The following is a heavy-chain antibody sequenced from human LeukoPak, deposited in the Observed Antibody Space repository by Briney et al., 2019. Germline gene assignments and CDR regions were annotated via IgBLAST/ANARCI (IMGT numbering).Heavy chain of an antibody. CDR3: ARLSTGGYYYGSGFDY. CDR1: GGTFSSYG. Sequence: ASVKVSCKASGGTFSSYGISWVRQAPGQGLEWMGGIIPSFGTANYAQKFQGKVTITAGESTSTAYMELSSLRSEDTAVYYCARLSTGGYYYGSGFDYWGQGTLVTVSS. D-gene: IGHD3-10*01. V-gene: IGHV1-69*13. CDR2: IIPSFGTA. J-gene: IGHJ4*02.